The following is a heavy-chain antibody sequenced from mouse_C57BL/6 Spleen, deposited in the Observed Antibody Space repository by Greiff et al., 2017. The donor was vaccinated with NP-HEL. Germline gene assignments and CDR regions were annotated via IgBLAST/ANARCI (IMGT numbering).Heavy chain of an antibody. J-gene: IGHJ3*01. Sequence: VQLQQSGPELVKPGASVKISCKASGYSFTGYYMNWVKQSPEKSLEWIGEINPSTGGTTYNQKFKAKATLTVDKSSSTAYMQLKSLTSEDSAVYYCAREGDDGYSWFAYWGQGTLVTVSA. CDR1: GYSFTGYY. D-gene: IGHD2-3*01. CDR2: INPSTGGT. CDR3: AREGDDGYSWFAY. V-gene: IGHV1-42*01.